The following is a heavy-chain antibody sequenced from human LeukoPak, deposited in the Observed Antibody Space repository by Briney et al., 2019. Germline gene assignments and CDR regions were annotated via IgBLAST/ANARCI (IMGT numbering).Heavy chain of an antibody. D-gene: IGHD1-26*01. CDR1: GFTFSSYG. CDR3: AKGWGPSYSGNGGVDY. V-gene: IGHV3-30*18. CDR2: ISYDGSNK. Sequence: GGSLRLSCAASGFTFSSYGMHWVRQAPGKGLEWVAVISYDGSNKYYADSVKGRFTISRDNSKNTLYLQMSSLRAEDTAVYYCAKGWGPSYSGNGGVDYWGQGTLVTVSS. J-gene: IGHJ4*02.